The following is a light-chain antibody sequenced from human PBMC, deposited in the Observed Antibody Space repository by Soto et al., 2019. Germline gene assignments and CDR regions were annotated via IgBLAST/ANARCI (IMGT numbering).Light chain of an antibody. V-gene: IGKV3-15*01. CDR1: PGVSNT. CDR2: GAS. CDR3: QQYENWPYT. Sequence: TQSPDTLSLSPGERATLSCRASPGVSNTLAWYQQRPGQAPRLLIYGASIRAPGIPARFSGGGSGTEFTLTITSLQSEDFAVYYCQQYENWPYTFGQGTKVDIK. J-gene: IGKJ2*01.